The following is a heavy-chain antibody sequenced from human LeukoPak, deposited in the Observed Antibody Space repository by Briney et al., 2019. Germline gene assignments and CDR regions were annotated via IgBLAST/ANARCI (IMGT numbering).Heavy chain of an antibody. CDR1: GFSFSIYG. V-gene: IGHV3-30*02. D-gene: IGHD5-18*01. CDR3: AKDRSPEYSYGPFGY. CDR2: MRYDGSTI. Sequence: GGSLRLSCAASGFSFSIYGMHWVRQAPGKGLEWVAFMRYDGSTIYYADSVRGRFTISRDNFKDTLYLRMNSLRTEDTAVYYCAKDRSPEYSYGPFGYWGQGTLVTVSS. J-gene: IGHJ4*02.